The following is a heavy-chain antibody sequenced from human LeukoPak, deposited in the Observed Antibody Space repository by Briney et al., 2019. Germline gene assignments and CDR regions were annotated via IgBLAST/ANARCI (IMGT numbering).Heavy chain of an antibody. D-gene: IGHD6-13*01. CDR2: IYYSGST. CDR1: GGSISSYY. Sequence: SETLSLTCTVSGGSISSYYLSWIRQPPGKGLEWIEYIYYSGSTNYNPSLKSRVTISVDTSKNQFSLKLSSVTAADTAVYYCARQYSSSWYRWFDPWGQGTLVTVSS. CDR3: ARQYSSSWYRWFDP. V-gene: IGHV4-59*08. J-gene: IGHJ5*02.